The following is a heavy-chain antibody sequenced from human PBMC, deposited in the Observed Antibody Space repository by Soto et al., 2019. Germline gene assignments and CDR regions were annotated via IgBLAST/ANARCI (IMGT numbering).Heavy chain of an antibody. CDR3: ERGLERATRKTWFDS. Sequence: GGSLRLSCEGSGFTFNPYNMNWVRQAPGKGLEWVASISTSSSYIYYAASVEGRFTVSRDNAKNSLYLQMSDLRDEDTAVYYCERGLERATRKTWFDSWGQGTQVTVYS. CDR1: GFTFNPYN. D-gene: IGHD1-1*01. CDR2: ISTSSSYI. V-gene: IGHV3-21*01. J-gene: IGHJ5*01.